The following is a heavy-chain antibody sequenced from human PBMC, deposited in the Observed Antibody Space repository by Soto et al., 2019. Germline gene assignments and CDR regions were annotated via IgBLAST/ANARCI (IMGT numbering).Heavy chain of an antibody. D-gene: IGHD2-2*01. CDR2: FYYSEST. CDR3: ARLGGYCSSSSCYGYYGMDV. Sequence: TSETLSLTCTVSGGSISSGPYSWGWIRQPPGEGLEWIGTFYYSESTYYNPSLESRVTISVDASKNQFSLKVTSVTVADTAVYYCARLGGYCSSSSCYGYYGMDVRGQGTTVTVSS. J-gene: IGHJ6*02. CDR1: GGSISSGPYS. V-gene: IGHV4-39*01.